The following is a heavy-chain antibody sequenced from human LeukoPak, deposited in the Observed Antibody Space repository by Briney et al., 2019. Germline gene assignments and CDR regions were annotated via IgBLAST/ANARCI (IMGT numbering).Heavy chain of an antibody. CDR3: ATKYGSGSSVGAFDI. CDR2: ISYDGSNK. D-gene: IGHD3-10*01. Sequence: GGSLRLSCAASGFTFSSYAMHWVRQAPGKGLEWVAVISYDGSNKYYADSVKGRFTISRDNSKNTLYLQMNSLRAEDTAVYYCATKYGSGSSVGAFDIWGQGTMVTVSS. J-gene: IGHJ3*02. CDR1: GFTFSSYA. V-gene: IGHV3-30*04.